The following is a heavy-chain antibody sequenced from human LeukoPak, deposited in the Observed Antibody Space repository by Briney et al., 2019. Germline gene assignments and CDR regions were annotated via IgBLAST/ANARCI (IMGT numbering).Heavy chain of an antibody. CDR3: ARARLMTEYDFWSGYRYNWFDP. CDR1: GYTFTSYD. D-gene: IGHD3-3*01. V-gene: IGHV1-8*01. Sequence: ASVKVSCKASGYTFTSYDINWVRQATGQGLEWMGWMNPNSGNTGYAQKFQGRVTMTRNTSISTAYMELSSLRSEDTAVYYCARARLMTEYDFWSGYRYNWFDPWGQGTLVTVSS. J-gene: IGHJ5*02. CDR2: MNPNSGNT.